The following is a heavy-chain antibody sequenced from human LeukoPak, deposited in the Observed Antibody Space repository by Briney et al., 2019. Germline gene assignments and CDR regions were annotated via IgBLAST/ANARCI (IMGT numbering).Heavy chain of an antibody. J-gene: IGHJ3*02. CDR3: ARCELGDAFDI. CDR1: GGSISSSSYY. V-gene: IGHV4-61*05. Sequence: SETLSLTCTVSGGSISSSSYYWGWIRQPPGKGLEWIGYIYYSGSTNYNPSLKSRVTISVDTSKNQFSLKLSSVTAADTAVYYCARCELGDAFDIWGQGTMVTVSS. CDR2: IYYSGST. D-gene: IGHD3-16*01.